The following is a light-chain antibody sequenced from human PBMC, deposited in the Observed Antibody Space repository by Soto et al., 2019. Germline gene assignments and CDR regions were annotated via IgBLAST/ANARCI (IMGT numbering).Light chain of an antibody. J-gene: IGKJ5*01. V-gene: IGKV3-20*01. CDR3: QQYGSSPYT. CDR2: GAS. CDR1: QSVSSSS. Sequence: EIVLTQSPGTLSLSPWEGATLSCRASQSVSSSSLAWYQQKPGQAPRLLIYGASSRATGIPDTFSGSGSGADFTLTISRLEPEDFAVYFCQQYGSSPYTFGQGTRLEIK.